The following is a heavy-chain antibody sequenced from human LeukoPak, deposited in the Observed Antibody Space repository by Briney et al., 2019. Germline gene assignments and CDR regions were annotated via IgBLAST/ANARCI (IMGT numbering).Heavy chain of an antibody. Sequence: GGSLRLSCAASGFTFSSYWMSWVRQAPGKGLEWEANIKQDGSEKYYVDSVKGRFTISRDNAKNSLYLQMNSLRAEDTAVYYCARVSSSWWLWYFDLWGRGTLVTVSS. D-gene: IGHD6-13*01. CDR1: GFTFSSYW. V-gene: IGHV3-7*01. J-gene: IGHJ2*01. CDR2: IKQDGSEK. CDR3: ARVSSSWWLWYFDL.